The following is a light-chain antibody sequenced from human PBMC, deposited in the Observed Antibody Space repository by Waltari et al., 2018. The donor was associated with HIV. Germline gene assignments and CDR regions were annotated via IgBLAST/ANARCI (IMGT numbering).Light chain of an antibody. CDR2: HNN. CDR3: QSYDNSLSAVV. Sequence: QSVLTQPPSVSGAPGQRVTIACAGSTSNIGADYDVHWYQQFPATAPKLIIYHNNHRPSGVPDRFSGSKSDTSASLAITGLQPEDEADYYCQSYDNSLSAVVFGGGTKLTVL. V-gene: IGLV1-40*01. CDR1: TSNIGADYD. J-gene: IGLJ2*01.